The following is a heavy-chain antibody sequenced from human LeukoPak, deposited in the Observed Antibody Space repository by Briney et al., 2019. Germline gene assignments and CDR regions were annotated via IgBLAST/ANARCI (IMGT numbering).Heavy chain of an antibody. Sequence: WASVKVSCKASGGTFSSYAISWVRQAPGQGLEWMGGIIPILGIANYAQKFQGRVTITADKSTSTAYMELSSLRSEDTAVYYCARENVEMATIVSFDIWGQGTMVTVSS. V-gene: IGHV1-69*10. CDR2: IIPILGIA. CDR1: GGTFSSYA. CDR3: ARENVEMATIVSFDI. D-gene: IGHD5-24*01. J-gene: IGHJ3*02.